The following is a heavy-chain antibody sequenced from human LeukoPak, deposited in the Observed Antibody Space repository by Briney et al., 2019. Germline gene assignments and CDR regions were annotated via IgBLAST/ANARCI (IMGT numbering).Heavy chain of an antibody. V-gene: IGHV4-34*01. CDR3: ARVTRVYGDYPYYYYYYMDV. CDR1: GGSFSGYY. CDR2: INHSGST. D-gene: IGHD4-17*01. J-gene: IGHJ6*03. Sequence: SETLSLTCAVYGGSFSGYYWIWIRQPPGKGLEWIGEINHSGSTNYNPSLKSRVTISVDTSKNQFSLKLSSVTAADTAVYYCARVTRVYGDYPYYYYYYMDVWGKGTTVTVSS.